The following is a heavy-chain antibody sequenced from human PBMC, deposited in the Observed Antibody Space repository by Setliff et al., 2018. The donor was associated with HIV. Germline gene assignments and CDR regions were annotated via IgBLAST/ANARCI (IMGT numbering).Heavy chain of an antibody. J-gene: IGHJ2*01. CDR3: AHNINWGSDWYVDL. Sequence: SGPTLVNPTQTLTLTCTFSGFLFRTNRGGVGWIRQPPGKALEWLALIYWDDDKRYSPSLKSRLTITKGTSKNQVVLTMTNMDPVDTATYYCAHNINWGSDWYVDLWGRGALVTVSS. D-gene: IGHD7-27*01. V-gene: IGHV2-5*02. CDR1: GFLFRTNRGG. CDR2: IYWDDDK.